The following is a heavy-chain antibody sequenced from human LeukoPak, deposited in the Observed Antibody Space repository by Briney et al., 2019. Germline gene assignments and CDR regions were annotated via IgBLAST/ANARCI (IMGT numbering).Heavy chain of an antibody. CDR3: ARRVGQQLVRSWFDP. D-gene: IGHD6-13*01. Sequence: RPSETLSLTSTVSGGSISSSSYSWGWIRQPPGKGLEWIGSIYYSGSTYYTLSLKSRVTISVDTSKNQFSLKLSSVTAADTAVYYCARRVGQQLVRSWFDPWGQGTLVTVSS. J-gene: IGHJ5*02. CDR1: GGSISSSSYS. CDR2: IYYSGST. V-gene: IGHV4-39*01.